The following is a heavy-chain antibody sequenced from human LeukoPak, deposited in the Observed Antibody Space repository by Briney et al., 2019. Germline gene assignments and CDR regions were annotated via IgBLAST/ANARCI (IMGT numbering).Heavy chain of an antibody. CDR2: IKSSSSII. D-gene: IGHD5-24*01. CDR1: GLDFSGYS. V-gene: IGHV3-48*02. J-gene: IGHJ4*02. Sequence: GGSLRLSCPVSGLDFSGYSMNWVRRAPGKGLEWVSYIKSSSSIIYYAESVKGRFTISRDNANNSLYLQMNSLTDEDTAVYYCTRGRGPDGYNYFDYWGQGTQVTVSS. CDR3: TRGRGPDGYNYFDY.